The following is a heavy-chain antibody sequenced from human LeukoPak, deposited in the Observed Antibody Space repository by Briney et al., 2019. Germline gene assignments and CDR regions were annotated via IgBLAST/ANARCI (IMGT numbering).Heavy chain of an antibody. J-gene: IGHJ4*02. Sequence: PSETLSLTCTVSGGSISSYYWSWIRQPPGKGLEWIGYIYYSGSTNYNPSLKSRVTIPVDTSKNQFSLKLSSVTAADTAVYYCARDTVTGTTPGTFDYWGQGTLVTVSS. CDR3: ARDTVTGTTPGTFDY. CDR2: IYYSGST. D-gene: IGHD1-20*01. V-gene: IGHV4-59*01. CDR1: GGSISSYY.